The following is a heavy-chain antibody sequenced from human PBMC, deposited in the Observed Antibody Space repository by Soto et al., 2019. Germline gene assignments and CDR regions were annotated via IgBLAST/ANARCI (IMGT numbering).Heavy chain of an antibody. V-gene: IGHV3-49*03. D-gene: IGHD3-10*01. CDR2: IRSKAYGGTT. Sequence: GGSLRLSCTASGFTFGDYAMSWFRQAPGKGLEWVGFIRSKAYGGTTEYAASVKGRFTISRDDSKSIAYLQMNSMKTEDTAVYYCTRFLYYYGSGSQPNFDYWGQGTMVTVSS. CDR3: TRFLYYYGSGSQPNFDY. J-gene: IGHJ4*02. CDR1: GFTFGDYA.